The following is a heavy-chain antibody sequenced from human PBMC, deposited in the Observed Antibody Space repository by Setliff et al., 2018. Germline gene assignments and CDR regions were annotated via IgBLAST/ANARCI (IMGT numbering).Heavy chain of an antibody. CDR1: GGSISSHY. V-gene: IGHV4-59*11. CDR3: ARGYYFDY. Sequence: SETLSLTCTVSGGSISSHYWSWIRQPPGKGLEWIGYIYCSGSTNYNPSLKSRVSISVDTSNNQFSLKLNSVTAADTAVYYCARGYYFDYWGQGTVVTVSS. CDR2: IYCSGST. J-gene: IGHJ4*02.